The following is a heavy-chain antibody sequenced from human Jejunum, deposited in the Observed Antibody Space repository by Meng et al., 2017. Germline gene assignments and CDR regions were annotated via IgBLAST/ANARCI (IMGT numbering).Heavy chain of an antibody. Sequence: GGSLRLSCAASGFTFDDYAMHWVRQAPGKGLEWVSLISWNSGSMGYADSVKGRFTISRDNAKNSLYLQLNSLRAEDTALYYCARTFGTGYFDYWGQGTLVTVSS. J-gene: IGHJ4*02. CDR3: ARTFGTGYFDY. CDR2: ISWNSGSM. V-gene: IGHV3-9*01. CDR1: GFTFDDYA. D-gene: IGHD2-8*02.